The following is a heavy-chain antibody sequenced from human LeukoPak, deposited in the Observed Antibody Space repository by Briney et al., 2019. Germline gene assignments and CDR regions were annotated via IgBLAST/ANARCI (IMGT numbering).Heavy chain of an antibody. CDR2: IKKDGSQK. J-gene: IGHJ6*02. V-gene: IGHV3-7*01. CDR3: ARELRGYYYGMDV. Sequence: GGSLRLSCAASGFTFNTYWMSWVRQAPGKGLEWVANIKKDGSQKYYVDSVKGRFTISRDNAKNSLYLQMSSLRVEDTAVYYCARELRGYYYGMDVWGQGTTVTVSS. D-gene: IGHD4-17*01. CDR1: GFTFNTYW.